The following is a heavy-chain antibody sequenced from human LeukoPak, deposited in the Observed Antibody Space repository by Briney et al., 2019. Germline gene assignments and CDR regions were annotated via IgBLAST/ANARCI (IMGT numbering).Heavy chain of an antibody. Sequence: PSETLSLSCAVPGGSISTYYWSCIRRPPRKGLEWSAYIHASWPTNYNPSLKSRITIPVDKSKNQFSLKLSSVTAADTAVYYCARHDAGIAARPFDNWGQGTLVTVSS. CDR3: ARHDAGIAARPFDN. J-gene: IGHJ4*02. V-gene: IGHV4-4*09. CDR1: GGSISTYY. CDR2: IHASWPT. D-gene: IGHD6-6*01.